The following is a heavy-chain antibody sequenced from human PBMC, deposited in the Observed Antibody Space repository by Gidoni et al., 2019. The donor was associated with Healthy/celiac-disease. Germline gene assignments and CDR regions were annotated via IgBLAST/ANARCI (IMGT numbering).Heavy chain of an antibody. V-gene: IGHV4-59*08. CDR2: IYYSGST. CDR3: ARHPGGGNSGAFDI. Sequence: QVQLQESGPGLVKPSETLSLTCTVAGGPISSYYWSWIRQPPGKGLEWIGYIYYSGSTNYNPSLKSRVTISVDTSKNQFSLKLSSVTAADTAVYYCARHPGGGNSGAFDIWGQGTMVTVSS. D-gene: IGHD2-21*02. J-gene: IGHJ3*02. CDR1: GGPISSYY.